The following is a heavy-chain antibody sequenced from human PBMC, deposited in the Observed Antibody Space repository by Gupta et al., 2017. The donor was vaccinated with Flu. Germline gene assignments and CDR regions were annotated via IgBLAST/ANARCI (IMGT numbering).Heavy chain of an antibody. CDR1: GFTFSSYA. CDR2: ITSDGSHK. Sequence: MQLVESGGGVVQFGTSLRLSCAASGFTFSSYAMHWVRQAPGKGLAWVADITSDGSHKDYADAVRGRFTITRDNSKNTLSLEMDSRRVEDTAVYYCAKDGPWAASCPYYCYCMDVWGKGTTVTVSS. CDR3: AKDGPWAASCPYYCYCMDV. D-gene: IGHD1-26*01. J-gene: IGHJ6*03. V-gene: IGHV3-30*18.